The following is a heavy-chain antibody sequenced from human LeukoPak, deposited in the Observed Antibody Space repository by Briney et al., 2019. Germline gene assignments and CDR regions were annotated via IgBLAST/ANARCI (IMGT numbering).Heavy chain of an antibody. J-gene: IGHJ4*02. CDR2: ISSSSSYI. CDR1: GFTFSSYS. V-gene: IGHV3-21*01. CDR3: AGAPYDSSGYYYY. D-gene: IGHD3-22*01. Sequence: GRSPRLSCAASGFTFSSYSMNSVRQAPGKGLEWVSSISSSSSYIYYADSVKARFTISRDNAKNSLYLQMNSLRAEDTAVYYCAGAPYDSSGYYYYWGQGTLVTVSS.